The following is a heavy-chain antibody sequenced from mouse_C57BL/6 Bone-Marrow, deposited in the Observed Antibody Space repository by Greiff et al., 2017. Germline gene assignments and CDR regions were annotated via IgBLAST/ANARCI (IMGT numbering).Heavy chain of an antibody. Sequence: LVESGAELVKPGASVKLSCTASGFNIKAYYMHWVKQRTVQGLEWIGRIDPEDGETKYAPQFQGKATITADTSSNTAYLQLSSLTSEDTAVYYCARKGAMDYWGQGTSVTVSS. CDR1: GFNIKAYY. CDR2: IDPEDGET. J-gene: IGHJ4*01. V-gene: IGHV14-2*01. CDR3: ARKGAMDY.